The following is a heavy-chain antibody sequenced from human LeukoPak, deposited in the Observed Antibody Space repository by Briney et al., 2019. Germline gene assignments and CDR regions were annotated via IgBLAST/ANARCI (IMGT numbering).Heavy chain of an antibody. CDR3: AKASLKQWLPPGPGY. J-gene: IGHJ4*02. V-gene: IGHV3-23*01. D-gene: IGHD6-19*01. CDR1: GFTFSSYA. CDR2: ISGSGGST. Sequence: PGGSLRLSCPASGFTFSSYAMSWVRQAPGKGLGWVSAISGSGGSTYYADSVKGRFTISRDNSKNTLYLQMNSLRAEDTAVYYCAKASLKQWLPPGPGYWGQGTLVTVSS.